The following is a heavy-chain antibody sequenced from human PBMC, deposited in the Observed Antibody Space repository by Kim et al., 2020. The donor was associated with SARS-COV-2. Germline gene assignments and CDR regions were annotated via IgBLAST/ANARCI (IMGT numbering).Heavy chain of an antibody. Sequence: SETLSLTCAVYGGSFSGYYWSWIRQPPGKGLEWIGEINHSGSTNYNPSLKSRVTISVDTSKNQFSLKLSSVTAADTAVYYCARAYYYDSSGYFSLDAFDIWGQGTMVTVSS. J-gene: IGHJ3*02. V-gene: IGHV4-34*01. CDR1: GGSFSGYY. CDR2: INHSGST. D-gene: IGHD3-22*01. CDR3: ARAYYYDSSGYFSLDAFDI.